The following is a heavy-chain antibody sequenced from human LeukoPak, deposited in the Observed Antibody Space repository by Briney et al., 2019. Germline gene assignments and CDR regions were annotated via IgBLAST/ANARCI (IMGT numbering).Heavy chain of an antibody. J-gene: IGHJ4*02. Sequence: SETLSLTCTVSGGSISSYYWSWIRQPPGKGLEWIGRFYTSGNSYYNPSLKSRVTMSVDTSKNQFSLKLSSVTAADTAVYYCARLSTVTTSFDYWGQGTLVTVSS. V-gene: IGHV4-4*07. CDR3: ARLSTVTTSFDY. CDR1: GGSISSYY. D-gene: IGHD4-17*01. CDR2: FYTSGNS.